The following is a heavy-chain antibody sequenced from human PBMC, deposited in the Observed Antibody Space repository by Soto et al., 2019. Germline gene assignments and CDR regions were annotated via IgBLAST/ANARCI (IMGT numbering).Heavy chain of an antibody. CDR2: IYYSGST. J-gene: IGHJ4*02. V-gene: IGHV4-59*12. CDR1: GGSLHWYY. Sequence: SGALVLPRTGPGGSLHWYYWSWIRQPPGKGLEWIGYIYYSGSTYYNPSLKSRVTISVDTSKNQFSLKLSSVTAADTAVYYCARVPDYWGQGTLVTVSS. CDR3: ARVPDY.